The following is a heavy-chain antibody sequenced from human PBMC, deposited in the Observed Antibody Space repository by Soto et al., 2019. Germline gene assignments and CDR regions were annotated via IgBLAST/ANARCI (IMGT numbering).Heavy chain of an antibody. CDR1: GFTFSSYG. CDR2: ISYDGSNK. CDR3: AKERPRSLIAAAGNHYYYGMDV. Sequence: GGSLRLSCAASGFTFSSYGMHWVRQAPGKGLEWVAVISYDGSNKYYADSVKGRFTISRDNSKNTLYLQMNSLRAEDTAVYYCAKERPRSLIAAAGNHYYYGMDVWGQGTTVTVSS. D-gene: IGHD6-13*01. J-gene: IGHJ6*02. V-gene: IGHV3-30*18.